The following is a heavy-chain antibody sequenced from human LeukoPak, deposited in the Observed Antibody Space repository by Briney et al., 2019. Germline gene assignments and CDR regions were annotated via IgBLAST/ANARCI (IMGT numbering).Heavy chain of an antibody. V-gene: IGHV3-74*01. CDR3: TRDLTGPRDI. CDR2: INEDGSSI. CDR1: GFSFSTYW. D-gene: IGHD3-9*01. Sequence: GGSLILSCTASGFSFSTYWMHWVRRAPGKGLVWVSRINEDGSSITYADSVRGRFTISRDNAKSTLYLQMNSLRAEDTAVYYCTRDLTGPRDIWGQGTMVTVSS. J-gene: IGHJ3*02.